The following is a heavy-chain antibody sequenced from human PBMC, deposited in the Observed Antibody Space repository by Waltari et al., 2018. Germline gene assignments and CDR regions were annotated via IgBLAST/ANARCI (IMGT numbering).Heavy chain of an antibody. J-gene: IGHJ4*02. CDR3: ARDKDGYNFGYYFDY. V-gene: IGHV3-30-3*01. CDR1: GFTFSSSA. Sequence: QVQLVESGGGVVQPGRSLRLSCAASGFTFSSSAMHWVRPAPRKGLEWVAVISYDGSNKYYADSVKGRFTISRDNSKNTLYLQMNSLRAEDTAVYYCARDKDGYNFGYYFDYWGQGTLVTVSS. D-gene: IGHD5-12*01. CDR2: ISYDGSNK.